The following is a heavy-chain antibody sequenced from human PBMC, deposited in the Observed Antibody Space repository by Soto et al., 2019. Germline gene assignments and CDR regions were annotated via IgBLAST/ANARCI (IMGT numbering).Heavy chain of an antibody. D-gene: IGHD2-15*01. Sequence: GGSLRLSCAASGFTFSSYAMSWVRQAPGKGLEWVSAISGSGGSTYYADSVKGRFTISRDNSKNTLYLQMNSLRAEDTAVYYCAKCFIGCSGGSCYCNYWGQGTLVTVSS. CDR3: AKCFIGCSGGSCYCNY. J-gene: IGHJ4*02. CDR1: GFTFSSYA. V-gene: IGHV3-23*01. CDR2: ISGSGGST.